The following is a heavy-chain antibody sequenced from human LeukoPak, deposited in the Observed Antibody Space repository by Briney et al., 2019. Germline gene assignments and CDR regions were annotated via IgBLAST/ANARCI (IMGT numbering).Heavy chain of an antibody. CDR3: ARESGYCSNTSCYTDY. Sequence: ASVKVSCKASAYTFTSYGISWVRQAPGQGLEWMGWISAYNGNTNYAQKFQGRVTMTTDTSTSTAYMELRSLRSDDTAVYYCARESGYCSNTSCYTDYWGQGTLVTVSS. CDR2: ISAYNGNT. D-gene: IGHD2-2*02. V-gene: IGHV1-18*01. J-gene: IGHJ4*02. CDR1: AYTFTSYG.